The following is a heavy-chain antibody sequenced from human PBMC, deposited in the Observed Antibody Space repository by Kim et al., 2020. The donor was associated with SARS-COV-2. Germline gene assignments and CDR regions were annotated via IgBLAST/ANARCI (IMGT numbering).Heavy chain of an antibody. CDR3: ARDRKGMTTVTTRAFDY. CDR2: ISAYNGNT. V-gene: IGHV1-18*01. Sequence: ASVKVSCKASGYTFTSYGISWVRQAPGQGLEWMGWISAYNGNTNYAQKLQGRVTMTTDTSTSTAYMELRSLRSDDTAVYYCARDRKGMTTVTTRAFDYWGQGTLVTVSS. CDR1: GYTFTSYG. D-gene: IGHD4-17*01. J-gene: IGHJ4*02.